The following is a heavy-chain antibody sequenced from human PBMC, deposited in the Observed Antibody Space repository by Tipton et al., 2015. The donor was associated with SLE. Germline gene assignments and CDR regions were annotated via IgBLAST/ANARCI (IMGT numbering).Heavy chain of an antibody. Sequence: TFSSYWMSWIRQPPGKGLEWIGSIYYSGSTYYNPSLKSRVTISVDTSKNQFSLKLSSVTAADTAVYYRARHEGSGWYDYWGQGTLVTVSS. CDR3: ARHEGSGWYDY. D-gene: IGHD6-19*01. CDR1: TFSSYW. J-gene: IGHJ4*02. CDR2: IYYSGST. V-gene: IGHV4-39*01.